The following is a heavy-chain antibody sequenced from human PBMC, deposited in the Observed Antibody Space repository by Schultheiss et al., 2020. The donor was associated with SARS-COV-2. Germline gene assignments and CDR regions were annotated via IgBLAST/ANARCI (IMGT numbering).Heavy chain of an antibody. V-gene: IGHV3-48*04. D-gene: IGHD6-6*01. CDR3: ARENIAARRGAMDV. CDR1: GFTFSSYW. CDR2: ISSSGSTI. J-gene: IGHJ6*02. Sequence: GSLRLSCTASGFTFSSYWMHWVRQAPGKGLEWVSYISSSGSTIYYADSVEGRFTSSRDNAKSSLYLQMNSLRAEDTAVYYCARENIAARRGAMDVWGQGTTVTVSS.